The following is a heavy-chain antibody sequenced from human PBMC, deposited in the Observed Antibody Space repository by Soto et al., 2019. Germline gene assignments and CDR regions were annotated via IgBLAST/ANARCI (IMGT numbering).Heavy chain of an antibody. Sequence: PSETLSLTCTVSGGSISSGGYYWSWIRQHPGKGLEWIGYIYYSGSTYYNPSLKSRVTISVDTSKNQFSLKLSSVTAADTAVYYCASENYYDSSGYYVNYWGQGTLVTAPQ. V-gene: IGHV4-31*03. CDR2: IYYSGST. CDR3: ASENYYDSSGYYVNY. J-gene: IGHJ4*02. CDR1: GGSISSGGYY. D-gene: IGHD3-22*01.